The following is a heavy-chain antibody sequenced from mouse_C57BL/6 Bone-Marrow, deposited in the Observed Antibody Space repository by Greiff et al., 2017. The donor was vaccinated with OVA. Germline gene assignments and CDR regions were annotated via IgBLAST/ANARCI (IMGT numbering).Heavy chain of an antibody. CDR1: GFSLSNYG. V-gene: IGHV2-2*02. Sequence: QVQLKESGPGLVQPSQSLSITCTVSGFSLSNYGVYWVRQSPGKGLEWLGVIWSGGITDYNAAFISRLSIIKDNSKSQVFFKMNSLQGNDTAIYYCARKESPLETMDYWGQGTSVTVSS. D-gene: IGHD3-3*01. CDR2: IWSGGIT. CDR3: ARKESPLETMDY. J-gene: IGHJ4*01.